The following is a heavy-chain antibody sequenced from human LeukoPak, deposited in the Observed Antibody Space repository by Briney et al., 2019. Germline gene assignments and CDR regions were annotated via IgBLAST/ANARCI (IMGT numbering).Heavy chain of an antibody. CDR1: GFTFRSYG. CDR2: IWYDGSNK. Sequence: PGGSLRLSCAASGFTFRSYGMHWVRQAPGKGLEWVAVIWYDGSNKYYADSVKDRFTISRDNSKNTLYLQMNSLRAEDTAVHYCARTYSSSPNYYYGMDVWGQGTTVTVSS. D-gene: IGHD6-13*01. CDR3: ARTYSSSPNYYYGMDV. V-gene: IGHV3-33*01. J-gene: IGHJ6*02.